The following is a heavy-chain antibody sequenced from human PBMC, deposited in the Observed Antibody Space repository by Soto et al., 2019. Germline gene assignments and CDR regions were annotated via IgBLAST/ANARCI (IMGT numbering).Heavy chain of an antibody. Sequence: SVKVSCKASGGTFSSYAISWVRQAPGQGFEWMGGIIPIFGTANYAQKFQGRVTITADESTSTAYMELRSLRSEDTAVYYCARSIVVVTAAPQYYFDYWGQGTLVTVSS. V-gene: IGHV1-69*13. D-gene: IGHD2-21*02. CDR3: ARSIVVVTAAPQYYFDY. CDR1: GGTFSSYA. CDR2: IIPIFGTA. J-gene: IGHJ4*02.